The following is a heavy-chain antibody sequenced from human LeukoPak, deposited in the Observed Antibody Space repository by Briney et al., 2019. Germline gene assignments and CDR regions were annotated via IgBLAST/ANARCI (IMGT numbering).Heavy chain of an antibody. D-gene: IGHD3-10*01. Sequence: TSETLSLTCTVSGGSISSSSYYWGWIRQPPGKGLEWIGSIYYSGSTYYNPSLKSRVTISVDTSKNQFSLKLSSVTAADTAVYYCARQGTFVRGASGKTFDYWGQGTLVTVSS. CDR2: IYYSGST. V-gene: IGHV4-39*01. CDR3: ARQGTFVRGASGKTFDY. CDR1: GGSISSSSYY. J-gene: IGHJ4*02.